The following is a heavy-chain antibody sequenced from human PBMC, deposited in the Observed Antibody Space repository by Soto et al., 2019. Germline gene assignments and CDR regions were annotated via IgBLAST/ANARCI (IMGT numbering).Heavy chain of an antibody. CDR1: GYTFTGYY. CDR2: INPNSGGT. J-gene: IGHJ4*02. V-gene: IGHV1-2*02. CDR3: ARDEELAARPYGTPYMDY. Sequence: QVQLVQSGAEVKKPGASVKVSCKASGYTFTGYYMHWVRQAPGQGLEWMGWINPNSGGTNYAQKFQGRVTMTRDTSIRTDYMELSRLRSDDTAVYYWARDEELAARPYGTPYMDYWGQGTLVTVSS. D-gene: IGHD6-6*01.